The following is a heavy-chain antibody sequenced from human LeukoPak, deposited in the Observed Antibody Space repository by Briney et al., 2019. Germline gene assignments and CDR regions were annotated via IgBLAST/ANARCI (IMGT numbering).Heavy chain of an antibody. CDR1: GFTFSSYS. CDR2: ISSSSSYI. CDR3: AREQGHIVFDY. V-gene: IGHV3-21*01. Sequence: GGSLRLSCAASGFTFSSYSMNWVRQAPGKGLEWVSSISSSSSYIYYADSVKGRFTISRDNAKNSLHLQMNSLRAEDTAVYYCAREQGHIVFDYWGQGTLVTVSS. J-gene: IGHJ4*02. D-gene: IGHD2-21*01.